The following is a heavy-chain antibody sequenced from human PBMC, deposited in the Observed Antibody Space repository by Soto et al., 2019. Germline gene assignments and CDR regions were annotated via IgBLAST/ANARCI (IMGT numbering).Heavy chain of an antibody. J-gene: IGHJ3*02. D-gene: IGHD3-16*01. CDR2: ISWDSSTI. CDR1: GFTFDNFA. CDR3: TKPGGTGHVFDI. Sequence: EVQLVESGGGLVQPDRSLRLSCAGSGFTFDNFAMHWVRQAPGKGLEWVSGISWDSSTIAYPDSVKGRFTISRDNAQNSLYLQINSLRPEDTALYYCTKPGGTGHVFDIWGQGTMVTVSS. V-gene: IGHV3-9*01.